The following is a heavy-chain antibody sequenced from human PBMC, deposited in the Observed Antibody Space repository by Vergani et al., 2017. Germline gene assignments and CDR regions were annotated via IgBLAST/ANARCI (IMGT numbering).Heavy chain of an antibody. CDR2: IKSDGSIT. CDR1: GFSFSGYW. V-gene: IGHV3-74*01. J-gene: IGHJ4*02. CDR3: ARDFLREASVDY. D-gene: IGHD2/OR15-2a*01. Sequence: VQLVESGGGVVQPGGSLRLSCEGSGFSFSGYWMHWVRQSPEKGLVWVSRIKSDGSITNYADSVKGRFTISRDNAKNTLYLQMNSLRADDTAVYYCARDFLREASVDYWGQGTLVTVSS.